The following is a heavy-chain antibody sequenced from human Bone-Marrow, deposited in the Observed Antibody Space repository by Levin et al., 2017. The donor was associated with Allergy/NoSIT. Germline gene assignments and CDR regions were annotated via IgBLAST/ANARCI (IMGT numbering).Heavy chain of an antibody. J-gene: IGHJ4*02. Sequence: KPSETLSLTCAVSGGSISSNNWWSWVRQPPGKGLEWIGEIYHSGSTNYNPSLKSRVTISVDKSKNQFSLKLNSVTAADTAVYYCARDHGDHDSSGYYFDFWGQGTLVTVSS. CDR1: GGSISSNNW. V-gene: IGHV4-4*02. D-gene: IGHD3-22*01. CDR3: ARDHGDHDSSGYYFDF. CDR2: IYHSGST.